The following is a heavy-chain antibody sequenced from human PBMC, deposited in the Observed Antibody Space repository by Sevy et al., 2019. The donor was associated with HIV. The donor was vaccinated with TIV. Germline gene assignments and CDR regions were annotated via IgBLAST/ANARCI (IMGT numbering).Heavy chain of an antibody. D-gene: IGHD6-13*01. Sequence: GESLKISCAASGFTFSDYYITWIRQAPGKGLEWVSYITSSSSYTNYADSVKGRFTISRDNAKNSLYLQMNSLRAEDTAVYYCASKVAAVGTYYFDSWGQGTLVTVSS. CDR3: ASKVAAVGTYYFDS. J-gene: IGHJ4*02. CDR1: GFTFSDYY. V-gene: IGHV3-11*06. CDR2: ITSSSSYT.